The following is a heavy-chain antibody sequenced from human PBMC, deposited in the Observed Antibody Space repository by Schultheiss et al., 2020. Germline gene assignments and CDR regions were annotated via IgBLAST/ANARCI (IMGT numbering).Heavy chain of an antibody. CDR2: IYHSGST. V-gene: IGHV4-38-2*01. CDR3: ARYPWDYYGMDV. J-gene: IGHJ6*02. D-gene: IGHD1-26*01. Sequence: TLSLTCAVSGYSISSGYYWGWIRQPPGKGLEWIGSIYHSGSTYYNPSLKSRVTISVDTSKNQFSLKLSSVTAADTAVYYCARYPWDYYGMDVWGQGTTVTVSS. CDR1: GYSISSGYY.